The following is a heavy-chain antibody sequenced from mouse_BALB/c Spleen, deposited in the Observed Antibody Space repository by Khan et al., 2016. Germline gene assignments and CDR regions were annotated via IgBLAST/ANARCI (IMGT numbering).Heavy chain of an antibody. V-gene: IGHV3-2*02. D-gene: IGHD1-1*01. Sequence: EVQLQESGPGLVKPSQSLSLTCTVTGYSITSDYAWNWIRQFPGNKLEWMGYISYSDITTYNPSLKSRIPINRDTSKNQFFLQLNSVTTEDTATYYCARGRSYYFDYWGQGTTLTVSS. CDR2: ISYSDIT. CDR3: ARGRSYYFDY. J-gene: IGHJ2*01. CDR1: GYSITSDYA.